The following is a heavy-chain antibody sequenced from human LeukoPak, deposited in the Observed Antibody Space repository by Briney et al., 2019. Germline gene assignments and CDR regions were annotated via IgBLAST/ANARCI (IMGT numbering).Heavy chain of an antibody. V-gene: IGHV3-30*04. CDR3: ARDMTPWRGDAFDI. J-gene: IGHJ3*02. Sequence: PGRSLRLSCAASGFTFSSYAMHWVRQAPGKGLEWVAVISYDGSNKYYADSVKGRFTISRDNAKNSLYLQMNSLRAEDTAVYYCARDMTPWRGDAFDIWGQGTMVTVSS. CDR1: GFTFSSYA. CDR2: ISYDGSNK. D-gene: IGHD2-15*01.